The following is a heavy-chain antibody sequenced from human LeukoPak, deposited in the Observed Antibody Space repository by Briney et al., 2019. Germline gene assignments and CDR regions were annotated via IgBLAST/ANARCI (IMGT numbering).Heavy chain of an antibody. CDR2: IIPIFGTA. CDR1: GGTFSSYA. D-gene: IGHD2-2*01. Sequence: SVKVSCKASGGTFSSYAISWVRQASGQGLEWMGGIIPIFGTANYAQKFQGRVTITADESTSTAYMELSSLRSEDTAVYYCARDSPRSHCSSTSCYNWFDPWGQGTLVTVSS. V-gene: IGHV1-69*01. CDR3: ARDSPRSHCSSTSCYNWFDP. J-gene: IGHJ5*02.